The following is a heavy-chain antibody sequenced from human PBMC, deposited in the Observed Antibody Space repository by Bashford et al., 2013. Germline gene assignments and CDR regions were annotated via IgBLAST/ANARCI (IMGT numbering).Heavy chain of an antibody. CDR2: IDWDDEK. CDR1: GFSLRTDGSG. J-gene: IGHJ6*02. CDR3: AQISGTRYTSGYFIYGMDV. V-gene: IGHV2-70*12. Sequence: SGPTLGETRTGPSRWTCTFSGFSLRTDGSGCELDPSAPREGLEWRALIDWDDEKYYSTSLKTRLTISKDTSKNQVVLTMTNMDPVDTATYYCAQISGTRYTSGYFIYGMDVWGQGTTVTVSS. D-gene: IGHD3-3*01.